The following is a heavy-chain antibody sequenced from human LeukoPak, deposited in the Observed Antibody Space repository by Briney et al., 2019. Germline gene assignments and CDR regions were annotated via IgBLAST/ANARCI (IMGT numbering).Heavy chain of an antibody. D-gene: IGHD6-19*01. Sequence: SETLSLTCAVSGRSISSSNWWSWVRQPPGKGLEWIGEIYHSGSTNYNPSLKSRVTISVDKSKNQFSLKLSSVTAADTAVYYCATYKPQWLGFDYWGQGTLVSVSS. CDR3: ATYKPQWLGFDY. V-gene: IGHV4-4*02. CDR2: IYHSGST. J-gene: IGHJ4*02. CDR1: GRSISSSNW.